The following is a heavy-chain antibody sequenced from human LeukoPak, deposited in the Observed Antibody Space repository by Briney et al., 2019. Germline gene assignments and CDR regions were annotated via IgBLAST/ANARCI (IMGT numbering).Heavy chain of an antibody. J-gene: IGHJ4*02. CDR2: ISGSGGST. CDR1: GFTFSSHG. Sequence: GGSLRLSCAASGFTFSSHGMNWVRQAPGKGLEWVSGISGSGGSTYYADSVKGRFTISRDNSKNTLYLQMNSLRAEDTAVYYCAKGPFWDYDSSGYHFDYWGQGTLVTVSS. V-gene: IGHV3-23*01. CDR3: AKGPFWDYDSSGYHFDY. D-gene: IGHD3-22*01.